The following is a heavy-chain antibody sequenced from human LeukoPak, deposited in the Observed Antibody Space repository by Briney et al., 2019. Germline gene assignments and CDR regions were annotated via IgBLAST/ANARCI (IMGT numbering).Heavy chain of an antibody. Sequence: GGSLRLSCAASGFTFSSYAMSWVRQAPGEGLEWVSAISGSGGSTYYADSVKGRFTISRDNSKNTLYQQMNSLRAEDTAVYYCARATYYYDSSGYYSHQLYYFDYWGQGTLVTVSS. CDR1: GFTFSSYA. D-gene: IGHD3-22*01. V-gene: IGHV3-23*01. CDR3: ARATYYYDSSGYYSHQLYYFDY. CDR2: ISGSGGST. J-gene: IGHJ4*02.